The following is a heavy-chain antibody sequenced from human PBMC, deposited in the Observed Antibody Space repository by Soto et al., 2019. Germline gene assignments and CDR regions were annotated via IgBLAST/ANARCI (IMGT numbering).Heavy chain of an antibody. CDR3: ARTSYDSNGTAADP. D-gene: IGHD3-22*01. CDR2: IYYSGST. CDR1: GGSVSSGSYY. V-gene: IGHV4-61*01. Sequence: PSETLSLTCTVSGGSVSSGSYYWSWIRQPPGKGLEWIGYIYYSGSTNYNPPLKSRVTISVDTSKNQFSLKLSSVTAADTAVYYCARTSYDSNGTAADPWGQGTLVTVSS. J-gene: IGHJ5*02.